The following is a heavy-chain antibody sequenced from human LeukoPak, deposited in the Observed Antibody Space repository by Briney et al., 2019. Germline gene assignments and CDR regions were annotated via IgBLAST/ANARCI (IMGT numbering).Heavy chain of an antibody. Sequence: GGSLRLSCAASGFTFSSYWMHWVRHAPGKGLVWVSRIKSDGSTNYADSVKGRFTISRDNAKNTVSLQMNSLRAEDTGVYYCARAPSEVGGYYPEYFRHWGQGTLVTVSS. J-gene: IGHJ1*01. CDR1: GFTFSSYW. CDR2: IKSDGST. D-gene: IGHD3-22*01. V-gene: IGHV3-74*01. CDR3: ARAPSEVGGYYPEYFRH.